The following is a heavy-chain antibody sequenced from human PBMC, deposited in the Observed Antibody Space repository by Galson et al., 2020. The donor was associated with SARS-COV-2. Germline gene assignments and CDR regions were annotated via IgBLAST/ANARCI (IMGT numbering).Heavy chain of an antibody. V-gene: IGHV4-34*01. J-gene: IGHJ4*02. CDR2: INHSGST. D-gene: IGHD3-22*01. CDR1: GGSFSGYY. Sequence: SETLSLTCAVYGGSFSGYYWSWIRQPPGKGLEWIGEINHSGSTNYNPSLKSRVTISVDTSKNQFSLKLSSVTAADTAVYYCASTYYYDSSGYYPGWGQGTLVTVSS. CDR3: ASTYYYDSSGYYPG.